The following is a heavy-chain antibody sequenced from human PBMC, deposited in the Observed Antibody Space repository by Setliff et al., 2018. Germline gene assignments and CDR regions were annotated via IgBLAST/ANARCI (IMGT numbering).Heavy chain of an antibody. J-gene: IGHJ4*02. V-gene: IGHV3-21*04. CDR3: ARSSGPRVVLAADFDY. D-gene: IGHD5-12*01. Sequence: PGVSLRLSCAASGFTFSTYSLIWVRQAPGTGLEWVSSISPSSSHIYYADSAEGRFTMTTDTSTATVYMELKNLRSDDTAVYYRARSSGPRVVLAADFDYWGQGTLVTVSS. CDR2: ISPSSSHI. CDR1: GFTFSTYS.